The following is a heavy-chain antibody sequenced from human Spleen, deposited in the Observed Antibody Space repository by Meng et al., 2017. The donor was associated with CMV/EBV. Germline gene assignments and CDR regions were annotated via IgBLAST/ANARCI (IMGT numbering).Heavy chain of an antibody. Sequence: FTFSRSWMHWVRQAPGKGLVWVTRINADGRIINYADSVKGRFTISRDNVKSTLFLQMNSLRAEDTAVYYCARDFFNATYSSPGDDFDYWGQGTLVTVSS. V-gene: IGHV3-74*01. CDR2: INADGRII. CDR3: ARDFFNATYSSPGDDFDY. J-gene: IGHJ4*02. CDR1: FTFSRSW. D-gene: IGHD5-18*01.